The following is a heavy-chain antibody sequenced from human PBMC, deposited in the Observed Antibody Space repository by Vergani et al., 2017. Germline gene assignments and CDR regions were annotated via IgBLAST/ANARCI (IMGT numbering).Heavy chain of an antibody. CDR2: INHSGST. J-gene: IGHJ4*02. D-gene: IGHD3-3*01. Sequence: QLQLQESGSGLVKPSQTMSLTCAVSGGSISSGGYYWSWIRQPPGKGLEWIGEINHSGSTNYNPSLKSRVTISVDTSKNQFSLKLSSVTAADTAVYYCAGSPDDFWSGYKDYWGQGTLVTVSS. V-gene: IGHV4-30-2*01. CDR1: GGSISSGGYY. CDR3: AGSPDDFWSGYKDY.